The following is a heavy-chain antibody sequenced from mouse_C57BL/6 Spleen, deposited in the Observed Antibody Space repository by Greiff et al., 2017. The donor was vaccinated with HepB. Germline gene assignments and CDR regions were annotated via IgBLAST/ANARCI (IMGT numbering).Heavy chain of an antibody. D-gene: IGHD1-1*01. Sequence: EVQLQQSGPVLVKPGASVKMSCKASGYTFTDYYMNWVKQSHGKSLEWIGVINPYNGGTSYNQKFKGKATLTVDKSSITAYMELNSLTSEDSAVYYCAIITTVARDVWGTGTTVTVSS. J-gene: IGHJ1*03. V-gene: IGHV1-19*01. CDR1: GYTFTDYY. CDR3: AIITTVARDV. CDR2: INPYNGGT.